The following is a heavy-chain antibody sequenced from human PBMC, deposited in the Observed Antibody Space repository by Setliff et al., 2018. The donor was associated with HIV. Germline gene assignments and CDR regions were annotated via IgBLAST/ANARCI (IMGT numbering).Heavy chain of an antibody. J-gene: IGHJ3*02. D-gene: IGHD3-16*02. V-gene: IGHV4-39*01. CDR1: GGSSSSSSFY. Sequence: SETLSLTCTVSGGSSSSSSFYWGWIRQPPGKGLEWIGNIYRSGSTYYNPSLRSRVTISVDTSKNQFYLNLNSVTDADTALYYCARHKDPDYVWGSYRPDGFDIWGQGTTVTVSS. CDR3: ARHKDPDYVWGSYRPDGFDI. CDR2: IYRSGST.